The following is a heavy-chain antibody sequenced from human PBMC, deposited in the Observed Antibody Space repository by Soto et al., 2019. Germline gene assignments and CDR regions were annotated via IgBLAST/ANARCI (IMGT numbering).Heavy chain of an antibody. CDR3: TKDHSTPEPGYFHH. Sequence: PGGSRRLSCATSGFTFSNYGMYWVRQAPGKGLEWVAVISYDGGDKYYGDSVKGRFTISRDNSKNTVYLQMNSLRAEDTTVYYCTKDHSTPEPGYFHHWGQGALVTVSS. V-gene: IGHV3-30*18. D-gene: IGHD2-2*01. CDR1: GFTFSNYG. J-gene: IGHJ1*01. CDR2: ISYDGGDK.